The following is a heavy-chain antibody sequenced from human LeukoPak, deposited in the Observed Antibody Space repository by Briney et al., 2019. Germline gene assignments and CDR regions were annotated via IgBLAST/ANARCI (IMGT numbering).Heavy chain of an antibody. Sequence: SETLSLTCAVYGGAFSGYYWSWIRQPPWKGLERIGEIHHNGSTNYNPSLHSLVTMSVDTSKNQFSLKLSSVTAADTAVYYRARGFWSTTVTAWYYVIYVWGKETRVTVS. CDR1: GGAFSGYY. V-gene: IGHV4-34*01. CDR2: IHHNGST. D-gene: IGHD4-17*01. J-gene: IGHJ6*04. CDR3: ARGFWSTTVTAWYYVIYV.